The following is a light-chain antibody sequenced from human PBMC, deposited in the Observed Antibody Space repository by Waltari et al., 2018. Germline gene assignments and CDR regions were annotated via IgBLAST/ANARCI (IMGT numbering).Light chain of an antibody. CDR2: KAS. V-gene: IGKV1-5*03. CDR3: QQYNFDPWT. Sequence: DLRMTQSPSSVSASAGDKVTITCRASQTVNAWLAWYQQKPGRAPKFLIHKASSLETGVPSRFRGSGSVTEFTLTISGLQVEDFATYYCQQYNFDPWTFGQGTKVE. CDR1: QTVNAW. J-gene: IGKJ1*01.